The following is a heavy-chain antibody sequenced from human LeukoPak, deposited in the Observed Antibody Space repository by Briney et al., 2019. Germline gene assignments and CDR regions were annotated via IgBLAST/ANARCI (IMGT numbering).Heavy chain of an antibody. CDR3: AKITFEGLMDYY. Sequence: GRSLRLSCAASGFTFDDYAMHWVRQAPGKGLEWVSGISWNSGSIGYADSVKGRFTISRDNAKNSLYLQMNSLRAEDTAVYYCAKITFEGLMDYYWGQGTLVTVSS. D-gene: IGHD3-16*01. CDR1: GFTFDDYA. CDR2: ISWNSGSI. V-gene: IGHV3-9*01. J-gene: IGHJ4*02.